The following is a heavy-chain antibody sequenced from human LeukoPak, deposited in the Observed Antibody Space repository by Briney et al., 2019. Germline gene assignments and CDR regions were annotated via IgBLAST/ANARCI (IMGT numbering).Heavy chain of an antibody. J-gene: IGHJ4*02. CDR3: ARELQDYGGNRNYFDY. D-gene: IGHD4-23*01. CDR1: GFTFSSYW. CDR2: IKQDGSEK. Sequence: PGGSLRLSXAASGFTFSSYWMSWVSQAPGKGLEWVANIKQDGSEKYYVDSVKGRFTISRDNAKNSLYLQMNSLRAEDTAVYYCARELQDYGGNRNYFDYWGQGTLVTVSS. V-gene: IGHV3-7*01.